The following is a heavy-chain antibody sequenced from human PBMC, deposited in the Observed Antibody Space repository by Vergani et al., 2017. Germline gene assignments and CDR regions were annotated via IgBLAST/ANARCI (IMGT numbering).Heavy chain of an antibody. CDR1: GYTLTELS. J-gene: IGHJ4*02. V-gene: IGHV1-24*01. CDR2: FDPEDGET. Sequence: QVQLVQSGAEVKKPGASVKVSCKVSGYTLTELSMHWVRQAPGKGLEWMGGFDPEDGETIYAQKFQGRVTMTEDTSTDTAYMGLSSLRSEHTAVYYCATDLGYSGSYHYFADWGQGTLVTVSS. D-gene: IGHD1-26*01. CDR3: ATDLGYSGSYHYFAD.